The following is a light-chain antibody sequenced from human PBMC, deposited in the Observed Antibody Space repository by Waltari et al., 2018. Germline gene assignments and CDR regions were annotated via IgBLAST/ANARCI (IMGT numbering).Light chain of an antibody. Sequence: SSRAQQAVRGASAWHLTNPAQAPGLLVYAASSRATCIPDRFSCGGSGTDFSLTISRLEPEDFAVYYCQHYVTLPATFGQGTKVAF. CDR1: QAVRGA. CDR2: AAS. V-gene: IGKV3-20*01. J-gene: IGKJ1*01. CDR3: QHYVTLPAT.